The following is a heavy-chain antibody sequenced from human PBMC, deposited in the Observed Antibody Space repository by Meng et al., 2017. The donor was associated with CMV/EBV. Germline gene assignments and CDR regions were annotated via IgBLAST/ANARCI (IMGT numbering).Heavy chain of an antibody. CDR3: ARVGGGNWFDP. Sequence: QVHVVQCGAEGKKPVAAVKVSCKASGYTFTSYGISWVGQAPGQGLEWMGWISAYNGNTNYAQKLQGRVTMTTDTSTSTAYMELRSLRSDDTAVYYCARVGGGNWFDPWGQGTLVTVSS. V-gene: IGHV1-18*01. CDR1: GYTFTSYG. J-gene: IGHJ5*02. CDR2: ISAYNGNT. D-gene: IGHD3-16*01.